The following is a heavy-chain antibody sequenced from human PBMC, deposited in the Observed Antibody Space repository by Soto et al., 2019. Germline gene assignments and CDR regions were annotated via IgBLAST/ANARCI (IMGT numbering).Heavy chain of an antibody. Sequence: SETLSLTCTVSGGSISSGGYYWSWIRQHPWKGLEWIGYIYYSGSTYYNPSLKSRVNISVDTSKNQFSLKLSSVTAADRAVYSCARGVMPQNWGQGXLVTVYS. D-gene: IGHD3-16*01. J-gene: IGHJ4*02. CDR1: GGSISSGGYY. V-gene: IGHV4-31*03. CDR3: ARGVMPQN. CDR2: IYYSGST.